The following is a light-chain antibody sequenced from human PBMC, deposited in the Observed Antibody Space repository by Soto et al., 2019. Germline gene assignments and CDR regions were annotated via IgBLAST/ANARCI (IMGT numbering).Light chain of an antibody. V-gene: IGLV2-14*01. CDR2: EVS. CDR3: SSYTSSSSRV. J-gene: IGLJ1*01. CDR1: SSDVGGYIY. Sequence: QSVLTQPPSASGSPGQSVAISCTGTSSDVGGYIYVSWYQQHPGKAPKLMIFEVSNRPSGVSNRFSGSKSGNTASLTISGLQAEDEADYYCSSYTSSSSRVFGTGTKVTVL.